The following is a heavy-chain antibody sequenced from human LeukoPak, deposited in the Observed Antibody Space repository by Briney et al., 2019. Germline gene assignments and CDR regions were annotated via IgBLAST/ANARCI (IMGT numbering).Heavy chain of an antibody. CDR3: ASAEVQGCSGGSCYLSFDY. J-gene: IGHJ4*02. D-gene: IGHD2-15*01. V-gene: IGHV1-69*01. CDR1: GGTFSSYA. CDR2: MIPIFGTA. Sequence: ASVKVSCKASGGTFSSYAISWVRQAPGQGLEWMGGMIPIFGTANYAQKFQGRVTITADESTSTAYMELSSLRSEDTAVYYCASAEVQGCSGGSCYLSFDYWGQGTLVTVSS.